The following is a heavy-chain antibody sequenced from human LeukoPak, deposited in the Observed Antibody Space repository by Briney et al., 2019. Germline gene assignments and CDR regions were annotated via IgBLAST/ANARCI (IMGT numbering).Heavy chain of an antibody. CDR1: GFTFSSYW. D-gene: IGHD3-9*01. CDR2: IKQDGSEK. CDR3: ARNFDWLYQILDY. J-gene: IGHJ4*02. V-gene: IGHV3-7*03. Sequence: PGGSLRLSCAASGFTFSSYWMSWARQAPGKGLEWVANIKQDGSEKYYVDSVKGRFTISRDNAKNSLYLQMNSLRAEDTAVYYCARNFDWLYQILDYWGQGTLVTVSS.